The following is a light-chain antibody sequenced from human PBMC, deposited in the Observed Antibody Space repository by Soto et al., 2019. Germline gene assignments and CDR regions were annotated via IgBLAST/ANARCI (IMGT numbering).Light chain of an antibody. Sequence: EIVLTQSPATLSLSPGERATLSCRASQSVSSFFVWYQQKRGQAPRLIIYDASKRATVIPARFSGSGSGTDFTLTISSLEPEDFAVYYCQHRLSWPLTFGGGTTIEIK. CDR2: DAS. J-gene: IGKJ4*01. CDR1: QSVSSF. CDR3: QHRLSWPLT. V-gene: IGKV3-11*01.